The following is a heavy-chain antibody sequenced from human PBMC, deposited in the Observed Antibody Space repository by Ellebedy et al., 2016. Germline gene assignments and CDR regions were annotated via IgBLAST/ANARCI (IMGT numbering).Heavy chain of an antibody. Sequence: GGSLRLSXAASGFTFSSYWMSWVRQAPGKGLEWVANIKQDGSEKYYVDSVKGQFTISRDNAKNSLYLQMNSLRAEDTAVYYCARDPPRSDYLFDYWGQGTLVTVSS. CDR3: ARDPPRSDYLFDY. J-gene: IGHJ4*02. CDR1: GFTFSSYW. D-gene: IGHD1-26*01. CDR2: IKQDGSEK. V-gene: IGHV3-7*01.